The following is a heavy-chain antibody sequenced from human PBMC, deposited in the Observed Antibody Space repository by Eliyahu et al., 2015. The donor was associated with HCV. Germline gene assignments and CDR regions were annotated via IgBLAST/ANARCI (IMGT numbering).Heavy chain of an antibody. D-gene: IGHD2-15*01. Sequence: GKGLEWVAVISYDGSNKYYADSVKGRFTISRDNSKNTLYLQMNSLRTEDTAVYYCARVVVAATDAFDIWGQGTMVTVSS. CDR3: ARVVVAATDAFDI. CDR2: ISYDGSNK. V-gene: IGHV3-30-3*01. J-gene: IGHJ3*02.